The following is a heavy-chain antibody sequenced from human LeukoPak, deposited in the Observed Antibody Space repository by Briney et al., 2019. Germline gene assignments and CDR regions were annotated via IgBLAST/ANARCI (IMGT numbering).Heavy chain of an antibody. V-gene: IGHV3-64*01. CDR3: ARDPGTTVTTFSFDY. CDR2: ISSNGGST. CDR1: GFTFSSYA. Sequence: QPGGSLRLSCAASGFTFSSYAMHWVRQAPGKRLEYVSAISSNGGSTYYANSVKGRFTISRDNSKNTLYLQMGSLRAEDMAVYYCARDPGTTVTTFSFDYWGQGTLVTVFS. J-gene: IGHJ4*02. D-gene: IGHD4-17*01.